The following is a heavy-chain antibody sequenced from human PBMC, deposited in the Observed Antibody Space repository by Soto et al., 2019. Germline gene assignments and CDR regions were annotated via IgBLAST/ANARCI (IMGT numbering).Heavy chain of an antibody. V-gene: IGHV4-59*01. D-gene: IGHD6-6*01. CDR2: IYYSGST. J-gene: IGHJ6*02. CDR3: ARAGAARPDYYYYYGMDV. CDR1: GGSISSYY. Sequence: SETLSLTXTVSGGSISSYYWSWIRQPPGKGLEWIGYIYYSGSTNYNPSLKSRVTISVDTSKNQFSLKLSSVTAADTAVYYCARAGAARPDYYYYYGMDVWGQGTTVTVSS.